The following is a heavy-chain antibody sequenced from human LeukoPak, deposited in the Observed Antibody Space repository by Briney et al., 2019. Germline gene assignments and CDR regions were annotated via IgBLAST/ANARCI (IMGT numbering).Heavy chain of an antibody. J-gene: IGHJ4*02. CDR2: INHRGRT. CDR1: GGSFSGHY. CDR3: VGYYYGSGSYHNYPNFDY. Sequence: SETLSLTCAVYGGSFSGHYGSWIRQPPGKGLEWIGEINHRGRTNYHPSLKSRVTISGDTSKNQFSLKLSSVTAADTAVYYCVGYYYGSGSYHNYPNFDYWGQGTLVAV. D-gene: IGHD3-10*01. V-gene: IGHV4-34*01.